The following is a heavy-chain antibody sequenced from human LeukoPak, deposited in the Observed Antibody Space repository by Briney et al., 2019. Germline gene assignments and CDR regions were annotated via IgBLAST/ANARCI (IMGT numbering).Heavy chain of an antibody. CDR1: GFTFSSYW. J-gene: IGHJ4*02. D-gene: IGHD3-10*01. CDR2: INSDGSDT. Sequence: QPGGSLRLSCAASGFTFSSYWMHWVRQAPGKGLVWVSRINSDGSDTSYADSVRGRFTISRDNAKNTLYLQMNSLRAEDTAVYYCARYYSSGSYAIDYWGQGTLVTVSS. V-gene: IGHV3-74*01. CDR3: ARYYSSGSYAIDY.